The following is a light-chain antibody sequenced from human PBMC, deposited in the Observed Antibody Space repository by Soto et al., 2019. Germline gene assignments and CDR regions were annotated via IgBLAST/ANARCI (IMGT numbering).Light chain of an antibody. CDR1: NSNIGSDT. CDR3: AAWYDSLNGWV. V-gene: IGLV1-44*01. Sequence: QPVLSQPPSASGTPGQRVTISCSGSNSNIGSDTVNWYQQLPGTAPKLLIHGNSQRPSGVPDRFSGSKSGTSASLAISSLQSEDEAHYYCAAWYDSLNGWVFGGGTKVTVL. CDR2: GNS. J-gene: IGLJ3*02.